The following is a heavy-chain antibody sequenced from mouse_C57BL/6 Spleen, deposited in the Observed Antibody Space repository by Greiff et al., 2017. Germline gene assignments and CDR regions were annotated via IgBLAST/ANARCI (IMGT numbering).Heavy chain of an antibody. V-gene: IGHV14-2*01. Sequence: DVKLQESGAELVKPGASVKLSCTASGFNIKDYYMHWVKQRTEQGLEWIGRIDPEDGETKYAPKFQGKATITADTSSNTAYLQLSSLTSEDTAVYYCARVGYYGSSSGGYFDYWGQGTTLTVSS. CDR3: ARVGYYGSSSGGYFDY. CDR2: IDPEDGET. D-gene: IGHD1-1*01. J-gene: IGHJ2*01. CDR1: GFNIKDYY.